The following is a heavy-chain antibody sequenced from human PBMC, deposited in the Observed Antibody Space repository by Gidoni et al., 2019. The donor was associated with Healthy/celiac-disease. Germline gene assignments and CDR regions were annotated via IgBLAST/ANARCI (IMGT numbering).Heavy chain of an antibody. V-gene: IGHV3-23*01. D-gene: IGHD6-19*01. Sequence: VQLLESGGGLVLPGGSLSLSCAASGFTCRSYAMSWVRQAPGKGLEWVSAISGSGGSTYYADSVKGRFTSSRDNSKNTLYLQMNSLRAEDTAVYYCAKDPWVSQWLAFDYWGQGTLVTVSS. CDR2: ISGSGGST. CDR3: AKDPWVSQWLAFDY. CDR1: GFTCRSYA. J-gene: IGHJ4*02.